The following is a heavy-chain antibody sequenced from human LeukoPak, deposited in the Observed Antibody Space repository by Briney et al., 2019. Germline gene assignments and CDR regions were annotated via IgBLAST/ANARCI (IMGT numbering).Heavy chain of an antibody. J-gene: IGHJ6*03. Sequence: ASVKVSCKASGYTFTSYDINWVRQATGQGLEWMGWMNPNSGNTGYAQKFQGRVTITRNTSISTAYMELSSLRSEDTAVYYCARGPPLAGPLGHYYYYMDVWGKGTTVTVSS. CDR3: ARGPPLAGPLGHYYYYMDV. CDR2: MNPNSGNT. V-gene: IGHV1-8*03. D-gene: IGHD6-19*01. CDR1: GYTFTSYD.